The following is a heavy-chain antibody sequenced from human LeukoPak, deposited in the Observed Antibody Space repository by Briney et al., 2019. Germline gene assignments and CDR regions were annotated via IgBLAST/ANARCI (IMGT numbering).Heavy chain of an antibody. D-gene: IGHD2-15*01. CDR2: IYTRGST. J-gene: IGHJ4*02. CDR1: GGFISSGSYY. CDR3: ARTSSWPSPYYFDY. Sequence: SETLSLTCSVSGGFISSGSYYWSFIRQPAGKGLEWIGRIYTRGSTDYNPSLKSRLTISIDTSKNQFSLKVSSVTAADTAVYYCARTSSWPSPYYFDYWGQGIQVTVSS. V-gene: IGHV4-61*02.